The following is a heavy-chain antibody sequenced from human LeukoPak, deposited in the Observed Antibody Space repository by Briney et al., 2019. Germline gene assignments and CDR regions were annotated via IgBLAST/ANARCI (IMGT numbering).Heavy chain of an antibody. D-gene: IGHD6-19*01. CDR3: AREEYSSGWNYQFDP. CDR2: INHSGST. Sequence: SETLSLTCAVYGGSFSGYYWSWIRQPPGKGLEWIGEINHSGSTNYNPSLKSRVTISVDTSKNQFSLKLSSVTAADTAVYYCAREEYSSGWNYQFDPWGQGTLVTVSS. V-gene: IGHV4-34*01. CDR1: GGSFSGYY. J-gene: IGHJ5*02.